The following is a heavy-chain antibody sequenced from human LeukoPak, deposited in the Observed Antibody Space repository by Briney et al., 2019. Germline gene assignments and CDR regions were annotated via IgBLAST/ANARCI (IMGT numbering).Heavy chain of an antibody. CDR1: GFTFSSYG. CDR3: AKDIAEL. CDR2: IPYDGSNK. J-gene: IGHJ4*02. V-gene: IGHV3-30*18. Sequence: GGSLRLSCAASGFTFSSYGMHWVRQAPGKGLEWVAVIPYDGSNKYYADSVKGRFTISRDNSKNTLYLQMNSLRAEDTALYYCAKDIAELRGQGTLVTVSS. D-gene: IGHD1-26*01.